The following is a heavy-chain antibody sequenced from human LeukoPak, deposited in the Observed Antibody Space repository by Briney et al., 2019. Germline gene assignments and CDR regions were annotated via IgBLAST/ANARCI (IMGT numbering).Heavy chain of an antibody. J-gene: IGHJ4*02. V-gene: IGHV1-58*02. Sequence: ASVKVSCKASGFTFTSSAMRWVRQARGQRLEWIGWIVVGSGNTNYAQKFQERVTITRDMSTSTAYMELSSLRSEDTAVYYCAAEGNDYGDYYFDYWGQGTLVTVSS. CDR3: AAEGNDYGDYYFDY. CDR2: IVVGSGNT. D-gene: IGHD4-17*01. CDR1: GFTFTSSA.